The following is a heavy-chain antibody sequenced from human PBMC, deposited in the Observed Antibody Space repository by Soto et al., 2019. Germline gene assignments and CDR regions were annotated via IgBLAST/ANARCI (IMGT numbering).Heavy chain of an antibody. CDR3: ARVIPATPVVTREYDYCSDV. Sequence: QVQLVQSVAEVKKPGSSVKVSCKASGGTFSSYAISWVRQAPGQGLEWMGGIIPSFGTANYAQKFQGRVTITADESAGTTYMALSSMRSSDTEVYYCARVIPATPVVTREYDYCSDVWGQGTTVTVSS. CDR1: GGTFSSYA. CDR2: IIPSFGTA. D-gene: IGHD2-15*01. V-gene: IGHV1-69*01. J-gene: IGHJ6*02.